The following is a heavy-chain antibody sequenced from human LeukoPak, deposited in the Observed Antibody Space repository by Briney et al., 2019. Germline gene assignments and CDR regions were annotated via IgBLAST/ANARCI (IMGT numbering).Heavy chain of an antibody. J-gene: IGHJ3*02. D-gene: IGHD3-3*01. CDR2: ISGSGGST. Sequence: PGGSLRLSCAASGFTFSSYAMSWVRQAPGKGLEWVSAISGSGGSTYYADSVKGRFTISGDNSKNTLYLQMNSLRAEDTAVYYCAKAGVATDAFDIWGQGTMVTVSS. CDR3: AKAGVATDAFDI. V-gene: IGHV3-23*01. CDR1: GFTFSSYA.